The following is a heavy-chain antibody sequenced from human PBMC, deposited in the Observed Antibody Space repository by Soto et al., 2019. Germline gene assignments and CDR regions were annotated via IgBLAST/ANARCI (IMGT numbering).Heavy chain of an antibody. CDR3: ARAVYYYDSSGYCPDAFDI. CDR1: GDSVSSNSAA. V-gene: IGHV6-1*01. Sequence: SQTLSLPCAISGDSVSSNSAAWNWIRQSPSRGLEWLGRTYYRSKWYNDYAVSVKSRITINPDTSKNQFSLQLNSVTPEDTAVYYCARAVYYYDSSGYCPDAFDIWGQGTMVTVSS. J-gene: IGHJ3*02. D-gene: IGHD3-22*01. CDR2: TYYRSKWYN.